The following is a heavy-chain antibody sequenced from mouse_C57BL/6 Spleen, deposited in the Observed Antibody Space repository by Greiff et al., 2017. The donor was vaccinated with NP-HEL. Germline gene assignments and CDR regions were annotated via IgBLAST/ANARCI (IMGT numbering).Heavy chain of an antibody. V-gene: IGHV1-64*01. CDR2: IHPNSGST. CDR3: ARLLLLRDYAMDY. Sequence: VQLQQPGAELVKPGASVKLSCKASGYTFTSYWMHWVKQRPGQGLEWIGMIHPNSGSTNYNEKFKSKATLTVDKSSSTAYMQLSSLTSEDSAVYYCARLLLLRDYAMDYWGQGTSVTVSS. D-gene: IGHD1-1*01. CDR1: GYTFTSYW. J-gene: IGHJ4*01.